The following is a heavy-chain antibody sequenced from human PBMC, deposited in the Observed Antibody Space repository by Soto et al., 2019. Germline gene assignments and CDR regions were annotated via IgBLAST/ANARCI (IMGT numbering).Heavy chain of an antibody. CDR1: GFTFSSYS. CDR3: ARDGAWQWLSPATLDY. J-gene: IGHJ4*02. CDR2: ISSSNSI. Sequence: GGSLRLSCAASGFTFSSYSMNWVRQAPGKGLEWVSYISSSNSIYYADSVKGRFTISRDDAKNSLYLQMNSLRAEDTAVYYCARDGAWQWLSPATLDYWGQGTLVTVSS. D-gene: IGHD6-19*01. V-gene: IGHV3-48*01.